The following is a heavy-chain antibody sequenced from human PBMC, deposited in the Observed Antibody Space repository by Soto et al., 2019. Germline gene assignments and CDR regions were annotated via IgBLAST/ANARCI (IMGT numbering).Heavy chain of an antibody. CDR3: ARDNSGSYYGCDY. V-gene: IGHV1-3*05. CDR2: INAGNGNT. Sequence: QVQLVQSGAEEKKPGASVKVSCKASGYTFTSYAMHWVRQAPGQRLEWMGWINAGNGNTKYSQKFQGRVTITRDTSASTAYMELSSMRSEDTAVYYCARDNSGSYYGCDYWGQGTLVTVSS. J-gene: IGHJ4*02. CDR1: GYTFTSYA. D-gene: IGHD1-26*01.